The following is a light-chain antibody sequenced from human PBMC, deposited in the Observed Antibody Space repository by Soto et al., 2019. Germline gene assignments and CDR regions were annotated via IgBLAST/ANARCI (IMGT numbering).Light chain of an antibody. CDR1: QSISSW. Sequence: DIQMTQSPSTLSKSIGDRVTITCRASQSISSWLAWYQQKPGKAPKLLIYDASSLESGVPSRFSGSGSGTEFTLTISSLQPDDFATYYCQQYNSYSWTFGQGTKV. V-gene: IGKV1-5*01. CDR3: QQYNSYSWT. J-gene: IGKJ1*01. CDR2: DAS.